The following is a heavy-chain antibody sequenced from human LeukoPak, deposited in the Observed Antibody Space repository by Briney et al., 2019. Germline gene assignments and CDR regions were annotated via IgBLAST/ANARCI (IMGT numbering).Heavy chain of an antibody. J-gene: IGHJ5*02. CDR1: GYTFTSYD. CDR2: MNPNSGNT. V-gene: IGHV1-8*01. CDR3: ARVRMLRGVIKAERPRSYNWFDP. Sequence: GASVKVSCKASGYTFTSYDINWERQATGQGLEWMGWMNPNSGNTGYAQKFQGRVTMTRNTSISTAYMELSSLRSEDTAVYYCARVRMLRGVIKAERPRSYNWFDPWGQGTLVTVSS. D-gene: IGHD3-10*01.